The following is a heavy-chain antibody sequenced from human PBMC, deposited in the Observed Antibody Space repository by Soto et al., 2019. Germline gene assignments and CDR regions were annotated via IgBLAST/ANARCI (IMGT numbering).Heavy chain of an antibody. CDR2: ISNSGPT. Sequence: PSETLSLTCTVSSGSISAYQWSWIRQPPGKGLEWIGYISNSGPTNYNPALKGRVTISLDTSKNQFFLNLASVTAADTAVYYCAIEVVSNYYNSWGQGTLVTVSS. V-gene: IGHV4-59*01. J-gene: IGHJ4*02. D-gene: IGHD4-4*01. CDR1: SGSISAYQ. CDR3: AIEVVSNYYNS.